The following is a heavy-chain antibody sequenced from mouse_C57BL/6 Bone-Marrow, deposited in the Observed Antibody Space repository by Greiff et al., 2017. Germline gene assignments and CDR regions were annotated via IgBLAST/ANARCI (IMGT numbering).Heavy chain of an antibody. Sequence: QVQLQQSGAELVRPGTSVKVSCKASGYAFTNYLIEWVQQRPGQGLEWIGVINPGSGGTNYNEKFKGKATLTADKSSSTAYMQLSSLTSEDSAVYFCARSYGYDGYYFDDWGQGTTLTVSS. CDR3: ARSYGYDGYYFDD. CDR1: GYAFTNYL. J-gene: IGHJ2*01. D-gene: IGHD2-2*01. CDR2: INPGSGGT. V-gene: IGHV1-54*01.